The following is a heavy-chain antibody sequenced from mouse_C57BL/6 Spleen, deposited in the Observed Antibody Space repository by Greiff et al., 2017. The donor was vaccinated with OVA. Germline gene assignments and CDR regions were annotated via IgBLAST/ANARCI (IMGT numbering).Heavy chain of an antibody. Sequence: EVMLVESGGGLVKPGGSLKLSCAASGFTFSDYGMHWGRQAPEKGLEWVAYISSGSRTIYYADTVKGRFTISRDNAKNTLFLQMTRLRSEDTAMYYCARMGRDFYYAMDYWGQGTSVTVSS. CDR3: ARMGRDFYYAMDY. J-gene: IGHJ4*01. CDR2: ISSGSRTI. V-gene: IGHV5-17*01. D-gene: IGHD4-1*01. CDR1: GFTFSDYG.